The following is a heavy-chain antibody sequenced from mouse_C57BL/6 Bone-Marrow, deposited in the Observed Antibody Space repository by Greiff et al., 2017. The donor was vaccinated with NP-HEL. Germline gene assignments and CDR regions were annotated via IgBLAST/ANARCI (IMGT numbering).Heavy chain of an antibody. J-gene: IGHJ3*01. CDR1: GYAFSSYW. CDR2: IYPGDGDT. CDR3: ARGAY. Sequence: QVQLKESGAELVKPGASVKISCTASGYAFSSYWMNWVKQRPGKGLEWIGQIYPGDGDTNYNGKFQDKASLTADKSSSTAYMQLSSLTSDDAAVYFCARGAYWGQGTLVTVSA. V-gene: IGHV1-80*01.